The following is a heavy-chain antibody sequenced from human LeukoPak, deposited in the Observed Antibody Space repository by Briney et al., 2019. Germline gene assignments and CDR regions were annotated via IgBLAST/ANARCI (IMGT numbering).Heavy chain of an antibody. Sequence: GRCLRPSCTSSGSRFADYAVRSVRQAPGKGLEWVGSIISTIYGGTTQYGAAVKGRFTISREDSKSTAYLPMKRLTTDDTGVYFCTRDSGSYFAHYYGMDVWGPGTTVTVSS. CDR1: GSRFADYA. V-gene: IGHV3-49*04. CDR2: IISTIYGGTT. J-gene: IGHJ6*02. CDR3: TRDSGSYFAHYYGMDV. D-gene: IGHD1-26*01.